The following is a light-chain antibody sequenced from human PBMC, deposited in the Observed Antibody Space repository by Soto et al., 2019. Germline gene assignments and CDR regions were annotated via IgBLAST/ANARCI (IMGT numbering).Light chain of an antibody. CDR1: QSISAY. J-gene: IGKJ2*01. V-gene: IGKV1-39*01. CDR2: ATS. CDR3: QHSDSSEYS. Sequence: IQLTQSPSSLSASVGDRVTITCRTSQSISAYLNWYRQKPGQAPELLIYATSNLHSGVPSRFSGSGSVTEYTLNIKSRQPEDRTTYYCQHSDSSEYSFGQGTRLEIK.